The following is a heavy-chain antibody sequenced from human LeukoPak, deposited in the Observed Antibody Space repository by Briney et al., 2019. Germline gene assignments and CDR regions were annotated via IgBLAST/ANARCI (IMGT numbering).Heavy chain of an antibody. V-gene: IGHV3-23*01. CDR3: AKYYYDSSGYYDAAPLDS. CDR2: ISDIGYTT. Sequence: PGRSLRLSCAASGFTFSTSAMSWVSPAPGNGLEWVSSISDIGYTTYYADSVRGRFTISRDNSKNTVYLQMIGLRAEDTAVYFCAKYYYDSSGYYDAAPLDSWGQGTLVTVFS. J-gene: IGHJ4*02. D-gene: IGHD3-22*01. CDR1: GFTFSTSA.